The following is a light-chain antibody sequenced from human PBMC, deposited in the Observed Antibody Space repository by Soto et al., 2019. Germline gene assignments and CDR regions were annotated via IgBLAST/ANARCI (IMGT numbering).Light chain of an antibody. V-gene: IGKV1-39*01. CDR1: RSISRY. CDR3: KQSYSTQWT. Sequence: DIPMTQSPSSLSASVGDRVNMTCRASRSISRYLSWYQQKPGKAPNLLIYAASSLQSGVPSRFSGAGSGTDFTLTIANLHPEDFAIYYCKQSYSTQWTFGQGTKVDIK. J-gene: IGKJ1*01. CDR2: AAS.